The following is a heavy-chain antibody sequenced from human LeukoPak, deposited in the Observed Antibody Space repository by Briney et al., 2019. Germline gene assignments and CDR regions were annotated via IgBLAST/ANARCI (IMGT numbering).Heavy chain of an antibody. CDR1: GFTFTSSA. V-gene: IGHV1-58*01. D-gene: IGHD3-3*01. CDR2: IVVGSGNT. Sequence: GASVKVSCKASGFTFTSSAVQWVRQARGQRLEWIGWIVVGSGNTNYAQRFQERVTITRDMSTSTAYMELSSLRSEDTAVYYCAAGRFLEWLFSRTTPGTDYYYMDVWGKGTTVTVSS. J-gene: IGHJ6*03. CDR3: AAGRFLEWLFSRTTPGTDYYYMDV.